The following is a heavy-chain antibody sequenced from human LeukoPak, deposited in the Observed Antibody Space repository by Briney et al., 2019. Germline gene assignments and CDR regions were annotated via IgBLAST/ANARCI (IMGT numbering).Heavy chain of an antibody. CDR1: GFTFSSYS. J-gene: IGHJ4*02. V-gene: IGHV3-21*01. CDR3: ARAITYYYDSSGYYFDY. D-gene: IGHD3-22*01. Sequence: GGSLRLSCAASGFTFSSYSMNWVRQAPGKGLEWVSSISSSSSYIYYADSVKGRFTISRDNAENSLYLQMNSLRAEDTAVYYCARAITYYYDSSGYYFDYWGQGTLVTVSS. CDR2: ISSSSSYI.